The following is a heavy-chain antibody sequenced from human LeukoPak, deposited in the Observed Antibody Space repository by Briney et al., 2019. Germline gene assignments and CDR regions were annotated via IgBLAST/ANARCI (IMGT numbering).Heavy chain of an antibody. V-gene: IGHV4-4*07. J-gene: IGHJ6*03. Sequence: PSETLSLTCTVSGGSISGYYWSWIRQPAGKRLEWIGRICTSGSTDYNPSLKSRVTISVDTSKNQFSLKLSSVTAADTAVYYCARTTEAHSWQTRYYSYYMDVWGKGTTVTVSS. CDR3: ARTTEAHSWQTRYYSYYMDV. D-gene: IGHD6-13*01. CDR1: GGSISGYY. CDR2: ICTSGST.